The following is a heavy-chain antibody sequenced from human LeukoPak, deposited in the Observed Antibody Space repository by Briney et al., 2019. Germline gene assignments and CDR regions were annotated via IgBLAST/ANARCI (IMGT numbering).Heavy chain of an antibody. CDR3: AREVPLSGSYYDPLDY. CDR2: IKQDGSAK. J-gene: IGHJ4*02. V-gene: IGHV3-7*04. Sequence: PGGSLRLSCAASGFTFNSYWMSWVRQAPGKGLEWVANIKQDGSAKYYVDSVKGRFTISRDNAKNSLYLQMNSLRAEDTAVYYCAREVPLSGSYYDPLDYWGQGTLVTVSS. D-gene: IGHD1-26*01. CDR1: GFTFNSYW.